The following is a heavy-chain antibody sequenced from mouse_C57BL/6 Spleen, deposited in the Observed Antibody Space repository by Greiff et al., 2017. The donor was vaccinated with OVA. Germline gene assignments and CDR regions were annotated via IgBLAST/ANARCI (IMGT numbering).Heavy chain of an antibody. J-gene: IGHJ4*01. D-gene: IGHD1-1*01. CDR1: FTFFRRLH. V-gene: IGHV1-87*01. CDR2: GQGLEWIG. CDR3: SEDSAVYYCAHYYGSSWRAMDY. Sequence: QVQLQQSGPELARPWASVKISCQAFFTFFRRLHFAFRDTTYWMQWVKLRPGQGLEWIGAIYPGNGDTSYIQKFKGKATLTADKSSSTAYMQLSSLTSEDSAVYYCAHYYGSSWRAMDYWGQGTSVTVSS.